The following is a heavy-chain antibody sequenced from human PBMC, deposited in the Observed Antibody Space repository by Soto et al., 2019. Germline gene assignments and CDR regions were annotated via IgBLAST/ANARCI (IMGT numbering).Heavy chain of an antibody. J-gene: IGHJ3*02. CDR2: IRSKANSYAT. CDR3: TRGSGYCRSTSCYSDAFDI. CDR1: GFTFSGSA. Sequence: EVQLVESGGGLVQPGGSLKLSCAASGFTFSGSAMHWVRQASGKGLEWVGRIRSKANSYATAYAASVKGRFTISRDDSKNTAYLQMNSLKTEDTAVYYCTRGSGYCRSTSCYSDAFDIWGQGTMVTVSS. D-gene: IGHD2-2*01. V-gene: IGHV3-73*01.